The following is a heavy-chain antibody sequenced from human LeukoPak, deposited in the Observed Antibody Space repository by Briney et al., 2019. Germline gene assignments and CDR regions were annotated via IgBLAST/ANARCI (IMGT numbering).Heavy chain of an antibody. CDR3: AKEHMAAAVYYFDY. D-gene: IGHD2-15*01. Sequence: GGSLRLSCAASGFTLTRHAMSWVRQAPGKGLEWVSSINPSSGNTYYADSVKGRFTISGDYSKNTLYLQMNSLRAEDTAVYYCAKEHMAAAVYYFDYWGQGTLVTVSS. J-gene: IGHJ4*02. V-gene: IGHV3-23*01. CDR1: GFTLTRHA. CDR2: INPSSGNT.